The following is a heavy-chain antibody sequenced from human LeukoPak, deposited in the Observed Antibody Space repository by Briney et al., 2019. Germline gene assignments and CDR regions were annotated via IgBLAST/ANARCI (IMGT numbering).Heavy chain of an antibody. CDR1: GYTFTGYY. J-gene: IGHJ6*03. CDR3: ARESRRSYYYYMDV. V-gene: IGHV1-2*02. CDR2: INPNSGGT. Sequence: ASVKVSCKASGYTFTGYYMHWVRQAPGQGLEWMGWINPNSGGTNYAQKFQGRVTMTRDTSISTAYMELSRLRSDDTAVYYCARESRRSYYYYMDVWGKGTTVTISS.